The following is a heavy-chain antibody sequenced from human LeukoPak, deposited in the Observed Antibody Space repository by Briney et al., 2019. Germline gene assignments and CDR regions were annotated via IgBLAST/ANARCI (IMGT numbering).Heavy chain of an antibody. CDR1: GFTFSNYA. V-gene: IGHV3-23*01. Sequence: PGGSLRLSCVGSGFTFSNYAMSWVRQARGRGLEGVSTVSSSVANTYYADSVKGRFTISRDNSKNTLYLQMNSLRADDTAIYYCAKGRALEVVAAFNYWGQGTVVTASS. CDR2: VSSSVANT. D-gene: IGHD2-15*01. J-gene: IGHJ4*02. CDR3: AKGRALEVVAAFNY.